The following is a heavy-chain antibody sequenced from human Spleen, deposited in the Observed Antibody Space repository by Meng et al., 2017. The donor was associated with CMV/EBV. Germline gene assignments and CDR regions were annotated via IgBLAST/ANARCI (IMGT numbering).Heavy chain of an antibody. Sequence: YTFLSYYMHWVRQAPGQGLEWMGIINPSGGSPTYAQKFQGRVTMTRDTSTSTVYMELSSLTSEDTAVYYCVRGAIVVVPAAIDLWGYWGQGTLVTVSS. CDR1: YTFLSYY. D-gene: IGHD2-2*01. CDR2: INPSGGSP. J-gene: IGHJ4*02. V-gene: IGHV1-46*01. CDR3: VRGAIVVVPAAIDLWGY.